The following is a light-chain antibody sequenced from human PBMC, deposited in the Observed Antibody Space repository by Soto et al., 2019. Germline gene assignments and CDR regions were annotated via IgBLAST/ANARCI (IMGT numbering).Light chain of an antibody. CDR1: QTVRNNY. V-gene: IGKV3-20*01. J-gene: IGKJ4*01. CDR3: QQFSSYPLT. CDR2: DAS. Sequence: ELVLTQSACTLSLSQGERATLSCRASQTVRNNYLAWYQQKPGQAPRLLIYDASSRATGIPDRFSGGGSGTDFTLTISRLEPEDFAVYYCQQFSSYPLTFGGGTKVDI.